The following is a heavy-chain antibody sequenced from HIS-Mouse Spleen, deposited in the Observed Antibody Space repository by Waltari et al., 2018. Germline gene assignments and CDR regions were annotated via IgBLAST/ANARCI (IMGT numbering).Heavy chain of an antibody. D-gene: IGHD3-10*01. Sequence: QVQLQESGPGLVKPSETLSLTCTVSGGSISSYYWSWIRQPPGKGLEWIGYIYYSGGTNYNPSLKSRVTISVDTSKNQFSLKLSSVTAADTAVYYCARALGGFGELLRWYFDLWCRGTLVTVSS. J-gene: IGHJ2*01. CDR1: GGSISSYY. CDR2: IYYSGGT. V-gene: IGHV4-59*01. CDR3: ARALGGFGELLRWYFDL.